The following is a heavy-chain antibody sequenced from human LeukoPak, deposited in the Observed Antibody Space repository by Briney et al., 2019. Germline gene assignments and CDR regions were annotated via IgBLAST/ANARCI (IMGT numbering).Heavy chain of an antibody. CDR1: GFTVSSNY. CDR3: ARDPSDSVPGVVPAASPSSY. D-gene: IGHD2-2*01. V-gene: IGHV3-53*01. J-gene: IGHJ4*02. Sequence: PGGSLRLSCAASGFTVSSNYMSWVRQAPGKGLEWVSVIYSGGSTYYADSVKGRFTISRDNSKNTLYLQMNSLRAEDTAVYYCARDPSDSVPGVVPAASPSSYWGQGTLVTVSS. CDR2: IYSGGST.